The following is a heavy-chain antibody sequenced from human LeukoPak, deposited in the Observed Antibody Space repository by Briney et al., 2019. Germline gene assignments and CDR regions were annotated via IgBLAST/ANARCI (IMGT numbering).Heavy chain of an antibody. V-gene: IGHV4-59*12. D-gene: IGHD1-26*01. CDR1: GGSISSYY. CDR3: AREELLQSYYYYYMDV. Sequence: SETLSLTCTVSGGSISSYYWSWIRQPPGKGLEWIGYIYYSGSTNYNPSLKSRVTISVDTSKNQFSLKLSSVTAADTAVYYCAREELLQSYYYYYMDVWGKGTTVTVSS. J-gene: IGHJ6*03. CDR2: IYYSGST.